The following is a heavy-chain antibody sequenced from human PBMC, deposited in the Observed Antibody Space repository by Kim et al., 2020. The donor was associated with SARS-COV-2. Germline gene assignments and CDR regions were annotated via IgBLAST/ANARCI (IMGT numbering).Heavy chain of an antibody. V-gene: IGHV3-21*01. CDR3: AIDPNPTFDY. CDR2: YI. Sequence: YIYYADSVKGRFTISRDNAKNSLYLQMNSLRAEDTAVYYCAIDPNPTFDYWGQGTLVTVSS. J-gene: IGHJ4*02.